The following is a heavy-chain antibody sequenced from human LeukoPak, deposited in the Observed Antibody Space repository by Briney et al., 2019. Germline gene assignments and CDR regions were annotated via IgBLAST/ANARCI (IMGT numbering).Heavy chain of an antibody. CDR2: IIPILGIA. Sequence: ASVKVSCKASGCTFSSYTISWVRQAPGQGLECMGRIIPILGIANYAQKFQGRVTITADKSTSTAYMELSSLRSEDTAVYYCARPLDDMDVWGKGTTVTVSS. CDR3: ARPLDDMDV. V-gene: IGHV1-69*02. J-gene: IGHJ6*03. CDR1: GCTFSSYT.